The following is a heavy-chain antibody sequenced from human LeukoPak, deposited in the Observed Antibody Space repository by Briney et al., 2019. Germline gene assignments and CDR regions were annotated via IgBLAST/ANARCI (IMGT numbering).Heavy chain of an antibody. Sequence: PGGSLRLSCAASGFTFSSYWMHWVRQAPGKGLVWVSRINSDGSSTSYADSVKGRFTISRDNAKNTLYLQMNSLRAEDTAVYYCARVEDSSGWYVGTYYYYYGMDVWGQGTTVTVSS. V-gene: IGHV3-74*01. D-gene: IGHD6-19*01. CDR1: GFTFSSYW. J-gene: IGHJ6*02. CDR2: INSDGSST. CDR3: ARVEDSSGWYVGTYYYYYGMDV.